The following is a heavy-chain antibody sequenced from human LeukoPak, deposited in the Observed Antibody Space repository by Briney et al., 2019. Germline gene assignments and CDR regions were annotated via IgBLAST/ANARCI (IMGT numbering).Heavy chain of an antibody. Sequence: PSETLSLTCSVSGYSTSSGYYWGWIRQPPGKGLEWIGYIYYSGSTKYNPSLKSRVTISVDTSTNQFSLKLSYVTAADTAVYYCAKVRLGYCSGGSCSRGGTPMDVWGKGTTVTISS. CDR1: GYSTSSGYY. CDR3: AKVRLGYCSGGSCSRGGTPMDV. J-gene: IGHJ6*03. V-gene: IGHV4-38-2*02. D-gene: IGHD2-15*01. CDR2: IYYSGST.